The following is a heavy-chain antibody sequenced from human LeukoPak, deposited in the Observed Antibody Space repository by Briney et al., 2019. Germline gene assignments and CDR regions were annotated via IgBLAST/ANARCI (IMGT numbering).Heavy chain of an antibody. J-gene: IGHJ5*02. CDR2: MNPNSGNT. CDR3: AREHSGSSSTNWFDP. Sequence: GASVKVSCRASGGTFSSYAISWVRQAPGQGLEWMGWMNPNSGNTGYAQKFQGRVTMTRNTSISTAYMELSSLRSEDTAVYYCAREHSGSSSTNWFDPWGQGTLVTVSS. V-gene: IGHV1-8*02. D-gene: IGHD6-13*01. CDR1: GGTFSSYA.